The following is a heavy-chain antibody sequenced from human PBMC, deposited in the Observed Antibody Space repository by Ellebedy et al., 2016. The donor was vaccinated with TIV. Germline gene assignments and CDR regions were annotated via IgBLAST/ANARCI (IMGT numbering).Heavy chain of an antibody. V-gene: IGHV4-4*02. CDR3: ARVLRGAFDI. D-gene: IGHD3-3*01. CDR2: IYHSGST. J-gene: IGHJ3*02. Sequence: MLGGSLRLSCAVSGGSISSSNWWTWVRQPPGKGLEWIGEIYHSGSTNYNPSLKSRVTISLDKSKNQFSLKLSSVTAADTAVYYCARVLRGAFDIWGQGTMVTVSS. CDR1: GGSISSSNW.